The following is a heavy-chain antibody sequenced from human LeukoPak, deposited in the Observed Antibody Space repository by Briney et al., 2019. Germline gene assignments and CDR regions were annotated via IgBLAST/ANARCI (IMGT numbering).Heavy chain of an antibody. CDR2: ISSSSSYI. D-gene: IGHD3-9*01. V-gene: IGHV3-21*04. CDR3: AKDLATHYDILTAYYTFDY. Sequence: GGSLRLSCAASGFTFSSYSMNWVRQAPGKGLEWVSSISSSSSYIYYADSVKGRFTISRDNSKNTLYLQMNTLRAEDTAVYYCAKDLATHYDILTAYYTFDYWGQGTLVTVSS. CDR1: GFTFSSYS. J-gene: IGHJ4*02.